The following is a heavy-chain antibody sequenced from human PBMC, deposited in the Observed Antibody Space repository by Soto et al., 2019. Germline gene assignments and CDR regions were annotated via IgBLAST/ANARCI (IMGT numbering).Heavy chain of an antibody. J-gene: IGHJ6*02. CDR3: AKAILGSGSYYPDYYCYCGMDV. D-gene: IGHD3-10*01. CDR1: GFTFSSYG. CDR2: ISYDGSNK. Sequence: GGSLRLSCAASGFTFSSYGMHWVRQAPGKGLEWVAVISYDGSNKYYADSVKGRFTISRDNSKNTLYLQMNSLRAEDTAGYYCAKAILGSGSYYPDYYCYCGMDVWGEGTKVT. V-gene: IGHV3-30*18.